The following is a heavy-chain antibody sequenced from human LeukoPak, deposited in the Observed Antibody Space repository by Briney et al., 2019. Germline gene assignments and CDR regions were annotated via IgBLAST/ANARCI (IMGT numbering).Heavy chain of an antibody. D-gene: IGHD3-22*01. Sequence: PGGSLRLSCAPSGLTLSSYSMNWVRQAPGKGLEWVSHISSSRSYIYYADSVKGRFTISRDNAKNSLYLQMSSLRVEDTAVYYCAREHSGGSNYYYSSGYYRVLDYWGRGTPVTVSS. CDR2: ISSSRSYI. CDR1: GLTLSSYS. V-gene: IGHV3-21*01. J-gene: IGHJ4*02. CDR3: AREHSGGSNYYYSSGYYRVLDY.